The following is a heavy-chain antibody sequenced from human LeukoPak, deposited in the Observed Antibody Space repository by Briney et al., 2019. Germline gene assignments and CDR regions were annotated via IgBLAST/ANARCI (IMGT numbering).Heavy chain of an antibody. Sequence: SETLSLTCTVSGGSTSSYYWSWIRQPAGKGLEWIGYIYYSGSTNYNPSLKSRVTISVDTSKNQFSLKLSSVTAADTAVYYCARGRIVYYYMDVWGKGTTVTISS. V-gene: IGHV4-59*01. CDR2: IYYSGST. J-gene: IGHJ6*03. CDR3: ARGRIVYYYMDV. CDR1: GGSTSSYY. D-gene: IGHD2/OR15-2a*01.